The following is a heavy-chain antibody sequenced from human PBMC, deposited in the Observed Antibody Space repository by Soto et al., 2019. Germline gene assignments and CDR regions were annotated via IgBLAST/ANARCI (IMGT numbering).Heavy chain of an antibody. J-gene: IGHJ4*02. V-gene: IGHV3-33*01. CDR1: GFTVSTHG. Sequence: QVQLVESGGGVVQPGTSLRLSCAASGFTVSTHGMHWVRQAPGKGLEWVALMWHYGTRENYVDSVKGRFTISRDTSKNTVYLQMKSLRAEDTAVYYCARELALNWLDYRGQGTLVTVSP. D-gene: IGHD3-3*02. CDR2: MWHYGTRE. CDR3: ARELALNWLDY.